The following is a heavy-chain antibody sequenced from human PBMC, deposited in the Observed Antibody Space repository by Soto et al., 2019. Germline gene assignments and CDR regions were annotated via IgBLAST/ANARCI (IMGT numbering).Heavy chain of an antibody. Sequence: ASVKVSCKASGYTFTSYAMHWVRQAPGQRLEWMGWINAGNGNTKYSQKFQGRVTITRDTSASTAYMELSSLRSEDTAVYYCGGLAGKGESATGRGPFDYWGQGTLVTVSS. CDR3: GGLAGKGESATGRGPFDY. J-gene: IGHJ4*02. V-gene: IGHV1-3*01. CDR2: INAGNGNT. D-gene: IGHD2-15*01. CDR1: GYTFTSYA.